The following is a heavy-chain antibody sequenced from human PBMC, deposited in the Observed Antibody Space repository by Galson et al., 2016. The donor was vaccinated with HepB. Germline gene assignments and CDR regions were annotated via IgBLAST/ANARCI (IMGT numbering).Heavy chain of an antibody. CDR3: ATTDNFYFDY. Sequence: SLRLSCEASRFTFRRNWMSWLRQAPGKGLEWVANINQAGSEKYYGDSVKGRFTISRDSAKNSLYLHMNGLRADVTAVYFFATTDNFYFDYWVQGTLVTVSS. D-gene: IGHD1-1*01. CDR2: INQAGSEK. J-gene: IGHJ4*02. V-gene: IGHV3-7*03. CDR1: RFTFRRNW.